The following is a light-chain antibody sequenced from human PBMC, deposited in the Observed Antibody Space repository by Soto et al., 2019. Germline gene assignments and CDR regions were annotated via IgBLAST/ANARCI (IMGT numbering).Light chain of an antibody. CDR3: CSYAGSSTWV. Sequence: QSALTQPASVSGSPGQSITISCTGTSSDVGTYRLVSWYQQHPGEAPKLMIYEVSKWSSGVSNRFSGSKSGNTASLTISGLQAEDEAEYYCCSYAGSSTWVFGGGTKLTVL. CDR2: EVS. J-gene: IGLJ3*02. CDR1: SSDVGTYRL. V-gene: IGLV2-23*02.